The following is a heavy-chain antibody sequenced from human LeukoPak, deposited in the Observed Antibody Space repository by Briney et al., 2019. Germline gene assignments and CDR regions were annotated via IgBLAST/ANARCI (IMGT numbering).Heavy chain of an antibody. CDR2: IHYSGST. J-gene: IGHJ4*02. CDR1: GGSISSSTYY. V-gene: IGHV4-39*01. D-gene: IGHD5-24*01. CDR3: ARQVRDDYNQFDY. Sequence: PSETLSLTCTVSGGSISSSTYYWDWIRQPPGKGLEWIGSIHYSGSTYYNASLKSPVTISVDTSKNQFSLKLSSVTAADTAVYYCARQVRDDYNQFDYWGQGTLVTVSS.